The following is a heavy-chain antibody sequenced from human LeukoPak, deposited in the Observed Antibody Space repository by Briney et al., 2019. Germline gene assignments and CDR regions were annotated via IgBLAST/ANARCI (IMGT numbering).Heavy chain of an antibody. J-gene: IGHJ4*02. Sequence: PSETLSLTCTVSGGSISRYYWSWVRQPPGKGLEWIGYIYYSGSTNHNPSLKSRVTISLDTSKNQVSLKLRSVTAADTAVYYCATGETGGGSLDSRGQGTLVTVSS. D-gene: IGHD2-15*01. CDR2: IYYSGST. CDR1: GGSISRYY. CDR3: ATGETGGGSLDS. V-gene: IGHV4-59*01.